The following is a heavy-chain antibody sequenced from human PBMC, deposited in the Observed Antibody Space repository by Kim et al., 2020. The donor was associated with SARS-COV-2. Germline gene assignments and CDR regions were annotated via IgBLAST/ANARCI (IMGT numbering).Heavy chain of an antibody. CDR3: ARVGDGYNEAFDY. CDR1: GFTVSSNY. D-gene: IGHD5-12*01. Sequence: GGSLRLSCAASGFTVSSNYMSWVRQAPGKGLEWVSVIYSGGSTYYADSVKGRFTISRDNSKNTLYLQMNSLRAEDTAVYYCARVGDGYNEAFDYWGQGTLVTVSS. V-gene: IGHV3-53*01. J-gene: IGHJ4*02. CDR2: IYSGGST.